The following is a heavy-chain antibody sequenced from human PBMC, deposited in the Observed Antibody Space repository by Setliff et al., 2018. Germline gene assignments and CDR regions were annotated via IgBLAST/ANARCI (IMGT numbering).Heavy chain of an antibody. V-gene: IGHV4-31*01. D-gene: IGHD1-26*01. CDR1: GGSISSGGYY. Sequence: PSETLSLTCTVSGGSISSGGYYWSWIRRHPGMGLEWIGYIYYSGSTYHNPSLKTLVTISVDTSKNQFSLKLSSVTAADTAVYYCARCNGSYDAFDIWGQGTMVTVSS. CDR3: ARCNGSYDAFDI. CDR2: IYYSGST. J-gene: IGHJ3*02.